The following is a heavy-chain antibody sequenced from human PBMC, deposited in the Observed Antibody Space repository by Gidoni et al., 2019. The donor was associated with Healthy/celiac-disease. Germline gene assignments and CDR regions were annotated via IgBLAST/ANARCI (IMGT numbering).Heavy chain of an antibody. CDR3: AREGEMATITPGAFDI. Sequence: QVRLVQSGAEVKKPGSSVKVSCKPAGGTFSRYAISWVRQAPGQGLEWMGGIVPLFGTANYAQKFQGRVTITADESTRTANMDLSSLRSEDTAVYYCAREGEMATITPGAFDIWGQGTMITVSS. J-gene: IGHJ3*02. CDR2: IVPLFGTA. CDR1: GGTFSRYA. D-gene: IGHD5-12*01. V-gene: IGHV1-69*01.